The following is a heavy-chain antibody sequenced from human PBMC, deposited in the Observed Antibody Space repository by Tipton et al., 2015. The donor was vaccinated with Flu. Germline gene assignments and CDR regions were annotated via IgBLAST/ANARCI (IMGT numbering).Heavy chain of an antibody. CDR2: INHDATFT. CDR3: AKDGWDTSGWYPFDY. Sequence: SLRLSCTASGFSFSDYVMHWVRQAPGKGLVWVSRINHDATFTTYADSVKGRFTISRDNSKNALYLLINSLRPEDTAVYYCAKDGWDTSGWYPFDYWGQGTLVTVSS. V-gene: IGHV3-74*01. D-gene: IGHD6-19*01. CDR1: GFSFSDYV. J-gene: IGHJ4*02.